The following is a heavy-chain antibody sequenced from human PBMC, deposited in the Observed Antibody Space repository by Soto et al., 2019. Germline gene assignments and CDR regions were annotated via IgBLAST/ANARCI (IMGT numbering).Heavy chain of an antibody. CDR2: ISGSGGST. Sequence: TGGSLRLSCAASGFTFSSYAMSWVRQAPGKGLEWVSAISGSGGSTYYADSVKGRFTISRDNSKNTLYLQMNSLRAEDTAVYYCAKVLLGYCSSTSCYWSGMDVWGQGATVTVSS. CDR1: GFTFSSYA. V-gene: IGHV3-23*01. J-gene: IGHJ6*02. CDR3: AKVLLGYCSSTSCYWSGMDV. D-gene: IGHD2-2*01.